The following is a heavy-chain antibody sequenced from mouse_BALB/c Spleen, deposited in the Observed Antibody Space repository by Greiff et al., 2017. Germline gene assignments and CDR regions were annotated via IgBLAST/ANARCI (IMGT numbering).Heavy chain of an antibody. CDR2: IRLKSNNYAT. CDR1: GFTFSNYW. D-gene: IGHD1-1*01. V-gene: IGHV6-6*02. CDR3: TRVRRSAWFAY. J-gene: IGHJ3*01. Sequence: EVKLVESGGGLVQPGGSMKLSCVASGFTFSNYWMNWVRQSPEKGLEWVAEIRLKSNNYATHYAESVKGRFTISRDDSKSSVYLQMNNLRAEDTGIYYCTRVRRSAWFAYWGQGTLVTVSA.